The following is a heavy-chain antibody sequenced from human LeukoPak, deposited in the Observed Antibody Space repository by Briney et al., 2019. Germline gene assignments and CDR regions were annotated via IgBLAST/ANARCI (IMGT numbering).Heavy chain of an antibody. Sequence: ASVKVSRKASGGTFSSYAISWVRQAPGQGLEWMGGIIPIFGTANYAQKFQGRVTITADESTSTAYMELSSLRSEDTAVYYCARGRAMVRGVIRSAFDYWGQGTLVTVSS. CDR1: GGTFSSYA. CDR2: IIPIFGTA. J-gene: IGHJ4*02. CDR3: ARGRAMVRGVIRSAFDY. V-gene: IGHV1-69*01. D-gene: IGHD3-10*01.